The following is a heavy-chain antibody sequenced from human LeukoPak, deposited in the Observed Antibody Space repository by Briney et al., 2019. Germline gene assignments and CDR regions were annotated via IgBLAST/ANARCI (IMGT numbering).Heavy chain of an antibody. J-gene: IGHJ4*02. V-gene: IGHV3-23*01. Sequence: GGSLRLSCAASGFTFSTNTMSWVRKAPAKGLEWVSAISGSGGSTYYADSVKGRFTISRDNSKNTLYLEMNSLRADDTAVYYCAKEGREYYDILTGYEKWGQRTLVTVSS. D-gene: IGHD3-9*01. CDR3: AKEGREYYDILTGYEK. CDR1: GFTFSTNT. CDR2: ISGSGGST.